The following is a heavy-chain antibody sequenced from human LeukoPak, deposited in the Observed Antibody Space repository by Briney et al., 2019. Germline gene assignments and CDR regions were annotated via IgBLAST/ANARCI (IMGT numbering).Heavy chain of an antibody. D-gene: IGHD6-13*01. CDR1: GYTFTGYY. V-gene: IGHV1-2*02. CDR2: INPNSGGT. J-gene: IGHJ4*02. Sequence: GASVKVSCKASGYTFTGYYMHWVRQVPGQGLEWMGWINPNSGGTNYAQKFQGRVTMTRDTSISTAYMELSRLRSDDTAVYYCARGWGRSSWYPTDYWGQGTLVTVSS. CDR3: ARGWGRSSWYPTDY.